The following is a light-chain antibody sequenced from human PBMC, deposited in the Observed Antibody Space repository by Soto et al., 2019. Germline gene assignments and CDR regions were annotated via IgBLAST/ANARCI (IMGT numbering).Light chain of an antibody. CDR2: DAS. V-gene: IGKV3-11*01. J-gene: IGKJ5*01. CDR1: QSVSSY. CDR3: QQRSNWPPIT. Sequence: ESVLTPSPAALSLSPGERATLSCRASQSVSSYLAWYQQKPGQAPRLLIYDASNRATGIPARFSGSGSGTDFTLTISSLEPEDFAVYYCQQRSNWPPITFGQGTRLEI.